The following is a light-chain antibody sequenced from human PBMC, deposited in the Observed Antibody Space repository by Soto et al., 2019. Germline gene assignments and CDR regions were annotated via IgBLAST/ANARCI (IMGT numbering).Light chain of an antibody. CDR1: QSVSSQ. V-gene: IGKV3-11*01. CDR3: AQRMWPWN. J-gene: IGKJ1*01. Sequence: EIVLTQSPATLSLSPGERATLSCRASQSVSSQLAWYQHKPGQAPRLLIYDASNRATGIPDRFSGSGSGMDFTLTISSLEPEDFAVYYGAQRMWPWNVGQGTKGDIK. CDR2: DAS.